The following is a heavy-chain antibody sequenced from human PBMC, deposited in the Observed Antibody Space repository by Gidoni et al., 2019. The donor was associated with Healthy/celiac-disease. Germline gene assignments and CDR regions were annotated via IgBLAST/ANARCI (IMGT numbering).Heavy chain of an antibody. CDR3: ARPLYDFWSGYFDAFDI. Sequence: QVQLVQSGAEVKKPGASVKVSCKASGYTFTSYGISWVRQAPGQGLEWVGWISAYNGNTNYSPKPQGRVTKTTNKSTSQGHMGVRGLRSDDTAVYYCARPLYDFWSGYFDAFDIWGQGTMVTVSS. CDR2: ISAYNGNT. D-gene: IGHD3-3*01. J-gene: IGHJ3*02. V-gene: IGHV1-18*01. CDR1: GYTFTSYG.